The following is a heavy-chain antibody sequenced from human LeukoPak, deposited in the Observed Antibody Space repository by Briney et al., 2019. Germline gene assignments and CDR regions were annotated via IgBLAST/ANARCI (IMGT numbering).Heavy chain of an antibody. V-gene: IGHV3-11*01. CDR3: ATDGAGFDT. Sequence: IPGGSLRLSCAASGFTFNDYYMSWIRQAPGKGLEWLSYINIGGTNTQYADSVKGRFTISRDNAKKSLYLEMNNLRAEDTAVYYCATDGAGFDTWGQGVLVTVSS. CDR1: GFTFNDYY. J-gene: IGHJ5*02. CDR2: INIGGTNT.